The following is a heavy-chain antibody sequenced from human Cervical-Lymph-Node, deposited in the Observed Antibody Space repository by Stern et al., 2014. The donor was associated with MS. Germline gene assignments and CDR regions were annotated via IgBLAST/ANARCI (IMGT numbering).Heavy chain of an antibody. CDR3: ATRRGCSGGSCSSRSLDY. D-gene: IGHD2-15*01. V-gene: IGHV1-2*06. J-gene: IGHJ4*02. Sequence: MKLVQSGAEVKKPGASVTISCKASGYTFTDYFMHWMRQAPGQGPELIGRVNPSSGVTLYAQKFEGRVTMSRDKSISTAYLELTNLTSDDAAVYYCATRRGCSGGSCSSRSLDYWGQGTLVSVSS. CDR1: GYTFTDYF. CDR2: VNPSSGVT.